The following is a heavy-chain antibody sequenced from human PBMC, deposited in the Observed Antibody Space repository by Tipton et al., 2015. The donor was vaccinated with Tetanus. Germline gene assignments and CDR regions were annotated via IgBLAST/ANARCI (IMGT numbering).Heavy chain of an antibody. V-gene: IGHV4-61*08. CDR2: IYYSGGT. CDR1: GGSVRSGDYS. Sequence: TLSLTCTVSGGSVRSGDYSWNWIRQPPGKGLEWIGYIYYSGGTNYNPSLKSRVTISVDTSKNQFSLKLSSVTAADTAVYYCARGTGDYWGQGTLVTVSS. J-gene: IGHJ4*02. D-gene: IGHD1-14*01. CDR3: ARGTGDY.